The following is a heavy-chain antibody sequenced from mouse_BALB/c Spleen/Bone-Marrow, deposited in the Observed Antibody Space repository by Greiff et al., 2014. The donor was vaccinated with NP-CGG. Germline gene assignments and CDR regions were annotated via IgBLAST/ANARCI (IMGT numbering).Heavy chain of an antibody. D-gene: IGHD4-1*01. CDR3: ARDWDPFAY. CDR1: GYTFSSYW. CDR2: ILPGSGST. V-gene: IGHV1-9*01. J-gene: IGHJ3*01. Sequence: VQLQQSGAELMKPGASVKISCKATGYTFSSYWIEWVKQRPGHGLEWIGEILPGSGSTNYNEKFKGKATFTADTSSNTAYMQLSSLASEDSAVYYCARDWDPFAYWGQGTLVTVSA.